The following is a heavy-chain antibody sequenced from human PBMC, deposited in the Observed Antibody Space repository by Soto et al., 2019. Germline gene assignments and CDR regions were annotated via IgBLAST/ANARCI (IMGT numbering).Heavy chain of an antibody. D-gene: IGHD6-19*01. CDR2: VSHDGRNT. J-gene: IGHJ4*02. CDR1: GFTFSDYA. Sequence: VQLVESGGGVVQPGRSLRLSCAASGFTFSDYAMHWVRQAPGKGLEWVAVVSHDGRNTHYADSVKGRFTISRDSSKNTVSLEMTSLRAEDRAVYYWAKGGRQWLVTSAFNYWGQGALVTVSS. V-gene: IGHV3-30*18. CDR3: AKGGRQWLVTSAFNY.